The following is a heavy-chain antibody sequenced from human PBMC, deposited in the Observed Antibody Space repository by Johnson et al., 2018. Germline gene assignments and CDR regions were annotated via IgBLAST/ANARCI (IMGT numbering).Heavy chain of an antibody. Sequence: QVQLVESGAEVKKPGSSVEVSCKASGGTFSSYAISWVRQAPGQGLEWMGGIIPIFGTANYAQKFQGRVTMTADGSTSTAYMERSSLRSEDTAVYYWARDGDTAMGTNDAFDIWGQGTMVTVSS. CDR2: IIPIFGTA. D-gene: IGHD5-18*01. V-gene: IGHV1-69*01. CDR1: GGTFSSYA. J-gene: IGHJ3*02. CDR3: ARDGDTAMGTNDAFDI.